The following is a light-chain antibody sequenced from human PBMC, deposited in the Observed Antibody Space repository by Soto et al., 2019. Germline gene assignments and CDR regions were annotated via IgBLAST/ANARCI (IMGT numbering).Light chain of an antibody. V-gene: IGKV3D-15*01. CDR2: GAS. CDR1: QSVDSN. J-gene: IGKJ1*01. Sequence: EIVMTQSPATLSVSPGERATLSCRASQSVDSNLAWYQQKPSQAPRLLIFGASTRATGIPARFSGSGSGTDFTLTISSLQSEDFGVYFCQQYDNWPRTFGQGTKVDI. CDR3: QQYDNWPRT.